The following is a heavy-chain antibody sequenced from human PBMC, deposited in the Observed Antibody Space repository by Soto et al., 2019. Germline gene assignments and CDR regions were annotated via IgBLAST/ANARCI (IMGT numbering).Heavy chain of an antibody. CDR1: GFSFGRYA. Sequence: SLRLSCAASGFSFGRYAMRWVRQAPGKGLEWVASIPYDGGNRKYADSVKGRFTISRDNAKDMLYLHMSSLGPDDTSVYYCAREYLDYGPDVWGQGXSVTVYS. CDR3: AREYLDYGPDV. CDR2: IPYDGGNR. J-gene: IGHJ6*02. V-gene: IGHV3-30-3*01.